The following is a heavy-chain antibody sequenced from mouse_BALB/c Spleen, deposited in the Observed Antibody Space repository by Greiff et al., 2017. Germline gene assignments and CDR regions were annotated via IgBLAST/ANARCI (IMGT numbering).Heavy chain of an antibody. D-gene: IGHD1-1*02. J-gene: IGHJ1*01. CDR3: GGVVRDWYFDD. Sequence: VQLQQSGPELVKPGASVKIPCKASGYTFTDYNMDWVKQSHGKSLEWIGDINPNNGGTIYNQKFKGKATLTVDKSSSTAYMELRSLTSEDTAVYYGGGVVRDWYFDDWGAGTTVTVSA. V-gene: IGHV1-18*01. CDR2: INPNNGGT. CDR1: GYTFTDYN.